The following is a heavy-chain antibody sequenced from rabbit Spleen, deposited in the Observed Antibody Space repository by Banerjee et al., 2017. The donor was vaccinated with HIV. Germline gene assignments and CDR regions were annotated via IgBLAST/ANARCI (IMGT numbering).Heavy chain of an antibody. CDR1: GVSLHDKDV. CDR3: ARDLVAVIGWNFNL. J-gene: IGHJ4*01. V-gene: IGHV1S40*01. D-gene: IGHD1-1*01. CDR2: INIVTGKS. Sequence: QSLEESGGDLVKPEGSLTLTCKASGVSLHDKDVMCWVRQAPVKGLEWIACINIVTGKSVYARWAKGRFTMSRTSSTTVTLQMTSLTAADTATYFCARDLVAVIGWNFNLWGPGTLVTVS.